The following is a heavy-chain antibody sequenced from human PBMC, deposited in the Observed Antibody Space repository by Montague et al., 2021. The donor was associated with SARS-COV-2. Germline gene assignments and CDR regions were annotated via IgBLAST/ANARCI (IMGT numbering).Heavy chain of an antibody. D-gene: IGHD6-13*01. CDR2: IYYSGST. CDR3: ARGSYSSSWYGPKYYFDY. CDR1: GGSISSYY. Sequence: SETLSLTCTVSGGSISSYYWSWIRQPPGKGLEWIGYIYYSGSTNYNPSLKSRVTISVDTSKNQFSLKPSSVTAADTAVYYCARGSYSSSWYGPKYYFDYWGQGTLVTVSS. J-gene: IGHJ4*02. V-gene: IGHV4-59*12.